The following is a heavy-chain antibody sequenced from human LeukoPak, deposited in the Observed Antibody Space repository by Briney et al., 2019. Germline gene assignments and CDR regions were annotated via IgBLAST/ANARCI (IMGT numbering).Heavy chain of an antibody. CDR3: APSSLPGPRWFDP. CDR1: GYTFSDYY. D-gene: IGHD2-15*01. J-gene: IGHJ5*02. V-gene: IGHV1-2*02. CDR2: INAKNGGT. Sequence: ASVKVSCKASGYTFSDYYLYWVRQAPGQGLEWMGWINAKNGGTNYARQFKGRVTMTRDTSISTAYMELSDLRFDDTAVYYCAPSSLPGPRWFDPWGQGTLVTVSP.